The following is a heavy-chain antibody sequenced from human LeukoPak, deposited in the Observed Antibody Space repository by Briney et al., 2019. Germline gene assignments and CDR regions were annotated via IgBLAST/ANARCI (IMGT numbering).Heavy chain of an antibody. CDR3: AKERLGELSLWVQD. J-gene: IGHJ1*01. V-gene: IGHV4-4*02. Sequence: SGTLSLTCAVSGGSISSSNWWSWVRQPPGKGLEWIGEIYHSGSTNYNPSLKSRVTISVDTTRNQFSLKLRSVTAADTAVYYCAKERLGELSLWVQDWGQGTLVTVSS. D-gene: IGHD3-16*02. CDR1: GGSISSSNW. CDR2: IYHSGST.